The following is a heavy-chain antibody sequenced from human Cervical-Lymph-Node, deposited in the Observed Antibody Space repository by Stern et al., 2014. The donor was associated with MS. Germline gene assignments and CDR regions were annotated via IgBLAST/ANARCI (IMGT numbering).Heavy chain of an antibody. CDR2: ISYDGNDK. CDR3: AKDSQSRTTYHYYGMDV. Sequence: VQLVESGGGVVQPGRSLRLSCAASGFIFRTYGMHWVRQAPGKGVEWVAVISYDGNDKYSADSVKGRFTISRDNSKNTLYLQMNSLKTEDTAVYYCAKDSQSRTTYHYYGMDVWGQGTTVAVSS. J-gene: IGHJ6*02. V-gene: IGHV3-30*18. CDR1: GFIFRTYG. D-gene: IGHD1-1*01.